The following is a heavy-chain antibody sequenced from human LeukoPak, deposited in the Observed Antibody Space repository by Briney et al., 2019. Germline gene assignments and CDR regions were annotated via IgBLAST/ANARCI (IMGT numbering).Heavy chain of an antibody. J-gene: IGHJ4*02. CDR2: VNHSENT. CDR3: VCYGDYNGFGY. V-gene: IGHV4-34*01. CDR1: GGSFSGYY. D-gene: IGHD4-17*01. Sequence: PSEALSPTCAVSGGSFSGYYWSWIRQPPGKGLEWIGEVNHSENTNYDPSLKSRVTISVDTSKNQFSLKLSSVTAADTAVYYCVCYGDYNGFGYWGQGTLVTVSS.